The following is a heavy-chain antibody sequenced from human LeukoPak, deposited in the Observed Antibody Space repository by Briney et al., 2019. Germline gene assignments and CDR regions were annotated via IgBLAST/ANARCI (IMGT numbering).Heavy chain of an antibody. CDR1: GFTFSSYC. V-gene: IGHV3-33*01. Sequence: PGGSLRLSCAASGFTFSSYCMHWVRQAPGKGLEWVAVIWYDGSNKYYADSVKGRFTISRDNSKNTLYLQMNSLRAEDTAVYYRAREVGSYGSSYFDYWGQGTLVTVSS. CDR3: AREVGSYGSSYFDY. J-gene: IGHJ4*02. D-gene: IGHD3-16*01. CDR2: IWYDGSNK.